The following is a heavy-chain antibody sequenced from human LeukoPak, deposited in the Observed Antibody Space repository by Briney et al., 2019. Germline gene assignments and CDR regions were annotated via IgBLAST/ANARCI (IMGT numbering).Heavy chain of an antibody. CDR3: ARDTGYCSGGSCYSFTY. CDR2: ISSSSSYI. D-gene: IGHD2-15*01. J-gene: IGHJ4*02. CDR1: GFTFSSYS. V-gene: IGHV3-21*01. Sequence: PGGSLRLSCAASGFTFSSYSMNWVRQAPGKGPEWVSSISSSSSYIYYADSVKGRFTISRDNAKNSLYLQMNSLRAEDTAVYYCARDTGYCSGGSCYSFTYWGQGTLVTVSS.